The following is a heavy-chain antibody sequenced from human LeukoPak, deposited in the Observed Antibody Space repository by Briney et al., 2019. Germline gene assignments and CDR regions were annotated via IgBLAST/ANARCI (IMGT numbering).Heavy chain of an antibody. V-gene: IGHV1-8*02. D-gene: IGHD3-10*01. CDR3: ARDLPSSGAFDI. J-gene: IGHJ3*02. CDR2: MNPNSGNT. Sequence: ASVKVSCKASGYTFTSYDINWVRQATGQGLEWMGWMNPNSGNTGYAQKFQGRVTMTRNTSISTAYMELSSLRSEDTAVYYCARDLPSSGAFDIWGQGTMVTVSS. CDR1: GYTFTSYD.